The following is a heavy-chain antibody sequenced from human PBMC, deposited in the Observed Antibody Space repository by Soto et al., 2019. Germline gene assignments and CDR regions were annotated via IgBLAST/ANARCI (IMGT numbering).Heavy chain of an antibody. CDR1: GGSISSYY. J-gene: IGHJ5*02. Sequence: PSETLSLTCTVSGGSISSYYWSWVRQPPGKGLEWIGYIYYSGSTNYNPSLKSRVTISVDTSKNQFSLKLSSVTAADTAVYYCASARSWYWFDPWGQGTLVTVSS. CDR3: ASARSWYWFDP. V-gene: IGHV4-59*01. CDR2: IYYSGST. D-gene: IGHD6-13*01.